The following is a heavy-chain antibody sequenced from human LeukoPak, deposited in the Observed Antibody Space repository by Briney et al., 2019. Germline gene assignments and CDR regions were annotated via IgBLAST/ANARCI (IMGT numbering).Heavy chain of an antibody. V-gene: IGHV3-23*01. CDR3: AKDFRSGRFMVRGVDY. D-gene: IGHD3-10*01. CDR1: GFTFSSYA. CDR2: ISGSGGST. Sequence: PGGSLRLSCAASGFTFSSYAMSWVRQAPGKGLEWVSAISGSGGSTYYADSEKGRFTISRDNSKNTLYLQMNSLRAEDTAVYYCAKDFRSGRFMVRGVDYWGQGTLVTVSS. J-gene: IGHJ4*02.